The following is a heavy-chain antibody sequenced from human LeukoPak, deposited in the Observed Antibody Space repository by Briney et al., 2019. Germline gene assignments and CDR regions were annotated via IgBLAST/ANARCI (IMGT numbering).Heavy chain of an antibody. D-gene: IGHD5-12*01. J-gene: IGHJ4*02. CDR2: IKSNTDGGTT. V-gene: IGHV3-15*01. CDR3: TTNGGYGGLADY. Sequence: GSLRLSCAASGFTFSKSWMGWVRQAPGKGLEWVGRIKSNTDGGTTDYAAPVKGRFTISRDDSKNTLYIQMNSLKTEDTAVYYCTTNGGYGGLADYWGQGTLVTVSS. CDR1: GFTFSKSW.